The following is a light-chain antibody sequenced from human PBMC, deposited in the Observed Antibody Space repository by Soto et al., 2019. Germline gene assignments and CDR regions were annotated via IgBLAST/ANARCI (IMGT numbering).Light chain of an antibody. CDR2: GAS. CDR3: QQYAGSPPGT. Sequence: EIVLTQSPGTLSLSPGERATLSCRASQSVSSSYLAWYQQKPGQAPRLLIYGASSRATGIPDRFSGSGSGTDFTLTISRLEPEDFAVYYCQQYAGSPPGTFGGGTKVEIK. CDR1: QSVSSSY. J-gene: IGKJ4*01. V-gene: IGKV3-20*01.